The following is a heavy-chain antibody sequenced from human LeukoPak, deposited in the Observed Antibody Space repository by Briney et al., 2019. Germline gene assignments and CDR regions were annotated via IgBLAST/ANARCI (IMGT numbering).Heavy chain of an antibody. V-gene: IGHV3-21*01. CDR3: ARISSGSYSNDSDY. J-gene: IGHJ4*02. Sequence: GGSLRLSCAASGFTFSSYSMNWVRQAPGKGLEWVSSISSNSSYIYYADSVKGRFTISRDNAKNSLYLQMNSLRAEDTAVYYCARISSGSYSNDSDYWGQGTLVTVSS. CDR1: GFTFSSYS. D-gene: IGHD1-26*01. CDR2: ISSNSSYI.